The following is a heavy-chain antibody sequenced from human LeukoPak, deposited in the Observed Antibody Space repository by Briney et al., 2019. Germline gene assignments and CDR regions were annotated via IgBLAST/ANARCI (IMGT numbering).Heavy chain of an antibody. V-gene: IGHV3-33*01. D-gene: IGHD6-19*01. J-gene: IGHJ1*01. CDR1: GFTFNRYG. CDR2: IWYDGSNK. CDR3: ARHGISSGWEYFQH. Sequence: GSLKLSCAASGFTFNRYGMHWVRQAPGKGLEGVAVIWYDGSNKYYADSVKGRFTISRDNSKNTLYLQMNSLRAEDTAVYYCARHGISSGWEYFQHWGQGTLVTVSS.